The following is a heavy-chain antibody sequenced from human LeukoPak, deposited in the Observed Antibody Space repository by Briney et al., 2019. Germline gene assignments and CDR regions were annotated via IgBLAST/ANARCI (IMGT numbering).Heavy chain of an antibody. CDR3: ASINIAVAGNNWFDP. CDR2: IYYSGST. Sequence: SETLSLTCTVSGGSISSYYWSWIRQPPGKGLEWIGYIYYSGSTNYNPSLKSRVTISVDTSKNQFSLKLSSVTAADTAVYYCASINIAVAGNNWFDPWGQGTLVTVSS. D-gene: IGHD6-19*01. J-gene: IGHJ5*02. CDR1: GGSISSYY. V-gene: IGHV4-59*12.